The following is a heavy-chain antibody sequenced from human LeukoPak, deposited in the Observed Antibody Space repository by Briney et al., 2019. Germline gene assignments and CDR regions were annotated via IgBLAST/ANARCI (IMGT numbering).Heavy chain of an antibody. Sequence: ASVKVSCNASGYTFTIYGISWVRQAPGQGLEWMGWISAYNGNTNYAQKLQGRVTMTTDTSTSTAYMELRSLRSDDTAVYYCARDEAVAVFDYWGQGTLVTVSS. CDR2: ISAYNGNT. CDR1: GYTFTIYG. D-gene: IGHD6-19*01. CDR3: ARDEAVAVFDY. J-gene: IGHJ4*02. V-gene: IGHV1-18*01.